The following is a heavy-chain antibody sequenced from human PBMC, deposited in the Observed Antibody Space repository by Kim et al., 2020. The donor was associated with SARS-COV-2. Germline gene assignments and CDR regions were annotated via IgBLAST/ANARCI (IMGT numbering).Heavy chain of an antibody. CDR3: ARALYVSSWRSGYFYGMDV. CDR1: GGSVSTVNYY. D-gene: IGHD6-13*01. CDR2: IYYTGCT. Sequence: SETLSLTCTVSGGSVSTVNYYWSWIRHHPGKGLEWIGYIYYTGCTYYHPSPEGRSNIQVDTSKNQFSLKLRSVTAADTAVYYCARALYVSSWRSGYFYGMDVWGQGATGTVS. V-gene: IGHV4-31*03. J-gene: IGHJ6*02.